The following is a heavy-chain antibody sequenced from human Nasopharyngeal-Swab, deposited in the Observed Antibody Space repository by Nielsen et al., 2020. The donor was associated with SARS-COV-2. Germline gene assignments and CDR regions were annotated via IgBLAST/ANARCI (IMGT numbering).Heavy chain of an antibody. CDR1: GYSFTSYW. D-gene: IGHD2-2*01. Sequence: GGSLRLSCKGSGYSFTSYWISWVRQMPGKGLEWMGRIDPSDSYTNYSPSFQGHVTISADKSISTAYLQWSSLKASDTAMYYCARRDCSSTSCSHYYYYGVDVWGQGTTVTVSS. V-gene: IGHV5-10-1*01. CDR3: ARRDCSSTSCSHYYYYGVDV. J-gene: IGHJ6*02. CDR2: IDPSDSYT.